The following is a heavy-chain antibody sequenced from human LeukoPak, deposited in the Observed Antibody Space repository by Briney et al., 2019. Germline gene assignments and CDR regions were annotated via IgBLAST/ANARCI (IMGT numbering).Heavy chain of an antibody. CDR1: GFTFSNYR. D-gene: IGHD3/OR15-3a*01. CDR3: ARVGTGLAYDY. V-gene: IGHV3-21*01. J-gene: IGHJ4*02. CDR2: ISSSSTYI. Sequence: GGSLRLSCAASGFTFSNYRMNWVRQAPGKGLEWVSSISSSSTYIYYADSVRGRFTISRDNAKNSLYLQMNSLRAEDTAVYYCARVGTGLAYDYWGQGTLVTVSS.